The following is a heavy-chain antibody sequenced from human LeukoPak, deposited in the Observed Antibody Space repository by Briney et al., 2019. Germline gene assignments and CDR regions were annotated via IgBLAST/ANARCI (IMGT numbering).Heavy chain of an antibody. V-gene: IGHV3-7*04. CDR3: ARGLLAAAGIDY. D-gene: IGHD6-13*01. CDR2: IKQDGSEK. CDR1: GFTFSRYW. J-gene: IGHJ4*02. Sequence: GETLRLSCAVSGFTFSRYWMSWVRQAPGKGLEWVANIKQDGSEKNHVDSVKGRFTIPRDNAKNSLYLQMNSLRAEDTAVYYCARGLLAAAGIDYWGQGALVTVSS.